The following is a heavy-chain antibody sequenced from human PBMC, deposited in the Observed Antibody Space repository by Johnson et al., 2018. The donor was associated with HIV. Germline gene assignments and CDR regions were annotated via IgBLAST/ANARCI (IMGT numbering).Heavy chain of an antibody. J-gene: IGHJ3*02. CDR3: ARDQAGRGDAFDI. Sequence: QVQLVESGGGVVQPGRSLRLSCAASGFTFSSYGMHWVRQAPGKGLEWVAVIWYDGSNKYYADSVQGRFTISRDNSKNTLYLQMNSLRVEDTAVYYCARDQAGRGDAFDIWGQGTMVTVSS. V-gene: IGHV3-33*01. CDR1: GFTFSSYG. D-gene: IGHD6-13*01. CDR2: IWYDGSNK.